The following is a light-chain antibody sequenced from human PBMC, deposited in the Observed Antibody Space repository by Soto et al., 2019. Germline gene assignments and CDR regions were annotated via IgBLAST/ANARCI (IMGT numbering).Light chain of an antibody. J-gene: IGKJ3*01. Sequence: DIVLTQSPGTLSLSPGERATLSCRASQSVTTGSLAWYQQKPGQAPSLLIYGASSRATGIPARFSGSGSVTDFTLTISRLEPEDFAVYYCQQYGSSLLFTFGPGTKVDIK. CDR2: GAS. CDR3: QQYGSSLLFT. CDR1: QSVTTGS. V-gene: IGKV3-20*01.